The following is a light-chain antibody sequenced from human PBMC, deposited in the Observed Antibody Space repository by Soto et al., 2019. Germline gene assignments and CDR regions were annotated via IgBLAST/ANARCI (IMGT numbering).Light chain of an antibody. J-gene: IGKJ3*01. CDR1: QSLSSNY. CDR2: GSS. CDR3: QQYGSSPFT. V-gene: IGKV3-20*01. Sequence: EIVLTQSPGTLSLSPGERATLSCWASQSLSSNYLAWYQQKPGQAPRLLISGSSIRATGIPARFSGSGSGTNFTLTIRSLAPEDFAVFYCQQYGSSPFTVGPGTKVDSK.